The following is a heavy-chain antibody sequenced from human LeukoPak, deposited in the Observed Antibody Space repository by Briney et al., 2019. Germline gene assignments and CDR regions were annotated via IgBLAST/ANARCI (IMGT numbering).Heavy chain of an antibody. Sequence: EASVKVSCKASGYTFTGYYMHWVRQAPGQGLEGMGWINPNSGGTNYAQKFQGRVTMTRDTSISTAYMELSRLRSDDTAVYYCAREAGDEIYYDSSGYIADWLVWGQGTLVTVSS. V-gene: IGHV1-2*02. CDR1: GYTFTGYY. CDR3: AREAGDEIYYDSSGYIADWLV. D-gene: IGHD3-22*01. CDR2: INPNSGGT. J-gene: IGHJ4*02.